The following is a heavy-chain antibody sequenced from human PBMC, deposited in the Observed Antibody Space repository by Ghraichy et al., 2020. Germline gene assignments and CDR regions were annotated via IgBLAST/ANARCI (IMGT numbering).Heavy chain of an antibody. D-gene: IGHD2-2*01. CDR2: ISAYNGNT. CDR1: GYTFTSYG. Sequence: ASVKVSCKASGYTFTSYGISWVRQAPGQGLEWMGWISAYNGNTNYAQKLQGRVTMTTDTSTSTAYMELRSLRSDDTAVYYCARDEGGYCSSTSCYGGDYYYGMDVWDQGTTVTVSS. V-gene: IGHV1-18*01. J-gene: IGHJ6*02. CDR3: ARDEGGYCSSTSCYGGDYYYGMDV.